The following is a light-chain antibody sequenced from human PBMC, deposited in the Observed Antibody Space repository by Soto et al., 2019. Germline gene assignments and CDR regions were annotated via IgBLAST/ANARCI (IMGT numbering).Light chain of an antibody. Sequence: EIVLTQSPGTLSLSPGERATLSCRASQSVSSSYLAWYQQKPGQAPRLLIYGASSRATGIPDRFSGSGSGTDLTLTISRLEPEYFAAYYYQQYGSSLETFGQGTKVEIK. CDR2: GAS. CDR1: QSVSSSY. V-gene: IGKV3-20*01. J-gene: IGKJ1*01. CDR3: QQYGSSLET.